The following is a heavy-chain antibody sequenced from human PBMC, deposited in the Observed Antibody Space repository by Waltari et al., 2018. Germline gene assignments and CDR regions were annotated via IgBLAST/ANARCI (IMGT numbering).Heavy chain of an antibody. V-gene: IGHV4-39*01. Sequence: QLQLQESGPGLVKPSETLSLTCTVSADAITSPSYHWGWIRQPPGKGLEWIGRVSANGDTYYNPSLKSRVTISVGTSKTQFSLKLSSVTAADTAVFYCARRLEMSGITYDAFDIWGQGTMVTVSS. D-gene: IGHD3-3*01. J-gene: IGHJ3*02. CDR2: VSANGDT. CDR3: ARRLEMSGITYDAFDI. CDR1: ADAITSPSYH.